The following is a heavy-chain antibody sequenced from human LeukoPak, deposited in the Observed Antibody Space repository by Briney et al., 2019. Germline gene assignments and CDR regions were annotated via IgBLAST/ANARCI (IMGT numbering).Heavy chain of an antibody. J-gene: IGHJ4*02. CDR2: ITSSGSTI. Sequence: GGSLRLSCAASGFTFSDFHMGWIRQAPGKGLEWVSYITSSGSTIFYADSVKGRFTISRDNAKNSLYLQMNSLRAEDTAVYYCAKDIVATGLFFDYWGQGTLVTVSS. CDR3: AKDIVATGLFFDY. D-gene: IGHD1-1*01. V-gene: IGHV3-11*01. CDR1: GFTFSDFH.